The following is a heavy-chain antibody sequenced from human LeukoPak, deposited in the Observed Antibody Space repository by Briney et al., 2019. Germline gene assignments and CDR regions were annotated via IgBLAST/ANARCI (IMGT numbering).Heavy chain of an antibody. Sequence: SETLSLTCTVSGGSISIFYWSWIRQPPGKGLEWIGDIYYSGTTNYNPSLNSRLTISLDTSKNQFSLRLTSVTAADTAVYYCARIDAVAATPTSFDYWGQGTLVTVSS. J-gene: IGHJ4*02. D-gene: IGHD6-19*01. CDR1: GGSISIFY. V-gene: IGHV4-59*01. CDR3: ARIDAVAATPTSFDY. CDR2: IYYSGTT.